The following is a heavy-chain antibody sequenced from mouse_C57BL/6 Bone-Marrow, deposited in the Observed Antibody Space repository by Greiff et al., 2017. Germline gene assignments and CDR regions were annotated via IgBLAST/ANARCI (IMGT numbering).Heavy chain of an antibody. CDR3: ARGGDNSGSYAMDD. CDR1: GYSFTDYN. CDR2: INPNYGTT. Sequence: VQLQQPGPELVKPGASVKISCKASGYSFTDYNLNWVKQSPGKSLEWIGEINPNYGTTSYNQKFKGKATLTVDQSSSTAYMQLNSLTSEDSAVYYCARGGDNSGSYAMDDWGQGTTGTVSS. V-gene: IGHV1-39*01. J-gene: IGHJ4*01. D-gene: IGHD3-2*02.